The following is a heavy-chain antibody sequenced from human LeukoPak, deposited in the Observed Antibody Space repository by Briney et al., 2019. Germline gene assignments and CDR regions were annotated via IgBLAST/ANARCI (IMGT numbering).Heavy chain of an antibody. CDR1: GDSISSSSYY. V-gene: IGHV4-39*07. D-gene: IGHD1-14*01. Sequence: SETLSLTCTVSGDSISSSSYYWGWIRQPPGKGLEWIGSIYYSGSTYYNPSLKSRVTISVDTSKNQFSLKLSSVTAADTAVYYRARDITGSFDYWGQGNLVTVSS. CDR2: IYYSGST. J-gene: IGHJ4*02. CDR3: ARDITGSFDY.